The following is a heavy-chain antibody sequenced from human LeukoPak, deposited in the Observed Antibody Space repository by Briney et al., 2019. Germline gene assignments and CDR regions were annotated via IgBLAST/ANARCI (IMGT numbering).Heavy chain of an antibody. J-gene: IGHJ4*02. CDR1: GGSTNSYY. CDR2: IYSSGST. CDR3: ARVKASSTSWTFDL. V-gene: IGHV4-4*07. D-gene: IGHD2-2*01. Sequence: SETLSLTCSVSGGSTNSYYWSWVRQSGGKGLEWIGRIYSSGSTVYNPSLNSRLTMSIDTSKNQFSLTLKSVTATDTAVYYCARVKASSTSWTFDLWGQGALDTVSS.